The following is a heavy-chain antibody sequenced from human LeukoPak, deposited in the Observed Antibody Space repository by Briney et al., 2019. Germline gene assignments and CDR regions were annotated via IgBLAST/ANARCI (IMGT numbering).Heavy chain of an antibody. CDR1: GFSFSSTS. D-gene: IGHD3-22*01. J-gene: IGHJ4*02. CDR3: TRGPPMYSYGSSAYHYDYFEN. Sequence: GGSLRLYCAASGFSFSSTSMHWVRQAPGKGLEWVAVISSTGNIKNSADSVKGRFTIYRDNSKNTLYLQMSSLRADDTAIYYCTRGPPMYSYGSSAYHYDYFENWGQGTLVTVSS. V-gene: IGHV3-30-3*01. CDR2: ISSTGNIK.